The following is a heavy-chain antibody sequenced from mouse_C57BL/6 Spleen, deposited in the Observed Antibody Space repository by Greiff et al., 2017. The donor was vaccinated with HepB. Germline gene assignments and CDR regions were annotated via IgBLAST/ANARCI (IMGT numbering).Heavy chain of an antibody. CDR2: INPGSGGT. D-gene: IGHD1-1*01. CDR3: ARGAYYYYFDY. J-gene: IGHJ2*01. V-gene: IGHV1-54*01. Sequence: VQLQQSGAELVRPGTSVKVSCKASGYAFTNYLIEWVKQRPGQGLEWIGVINPGSGGTNYNEKFKGKATLTADKSTSTAYMQLSSLTSEDSAVYFCARGAYYYYFDYWGQGTTLTVSS. CDR1: GYAFTNYL.